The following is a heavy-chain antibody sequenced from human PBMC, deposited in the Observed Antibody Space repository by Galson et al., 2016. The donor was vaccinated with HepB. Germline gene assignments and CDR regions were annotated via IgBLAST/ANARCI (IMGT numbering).Heavy chain of an antibody. CDR1: GFSLTTSGMG. D-gene: IGHD3-22*01. Sequence: PALVKPTQTLTLTCTVSGFSLTTSGMGVGWIRQPAGRALEWLAFSYWDDETLYSPSLETRPTLTKDSSKNLVVLRLTNMDPVDAGTYYCAHTVYDHSDYSTTWGQGTLVTVSS. CDR2: SYWDDET. CDR3: AHTVYDHSDYSTT. V-gene: IGHV2-5*02. J-gene: IGHJ5*02.